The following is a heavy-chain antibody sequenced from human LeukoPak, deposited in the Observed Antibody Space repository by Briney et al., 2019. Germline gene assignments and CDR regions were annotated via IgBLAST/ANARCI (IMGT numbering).Heavy chain of an antibody. Sequence: GGSLRLSCAASGFTFSSYSMNWVRQAPGKGLEWVSSISSSSSYIYYADSVKGRFTISRDNAKNSLYLQMNSLRAEDTAVYYCARDRAEYYDFWSGDYLDCWGQGTLVTVSS. CDR1: GFTFSSYS. J-gene: IGHJ4*02. D-gene: IGHD3-3*01. CDR3: ARDRAEYYDFWSGDYLDC. V-gene: IGHV3-21*01. CDR2: ISSSSSYI.